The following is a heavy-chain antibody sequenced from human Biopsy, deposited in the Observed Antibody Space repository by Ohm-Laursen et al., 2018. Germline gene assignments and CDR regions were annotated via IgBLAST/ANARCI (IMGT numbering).Heavy chain of an antibody. CDR3: AKDGGQWLGGAFDI. CDR1: GLIFSDYY. D-gene: IGHD6-19*01. Sequence: SLRLSCTASGLIFSDYYMSWIRQAPGKGLEWLAVTSFDGSNKFYAESVRGRFTISRDRSRDTLYLQMNRLTNEDTALYYCAKDGGQWLGGAFDIWGHGTMVIVAS. V-gene: IGHV3-30*18. CDR2: TSFDGSNK. J-gene: IGHJ3*02.